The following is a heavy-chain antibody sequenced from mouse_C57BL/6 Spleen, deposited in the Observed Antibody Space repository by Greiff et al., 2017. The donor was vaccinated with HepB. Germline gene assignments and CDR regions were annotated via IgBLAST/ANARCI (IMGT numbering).Heavy chain of an antibody. J-gene: IGHJ4*01. V-gene: IGHV7-3*01. CDR2: IRNKANGYTT. D-gene: IGHD4-1*02. Sequence: DVKLVESGGGLVQPGGSLSLSCAASGFTFTDYYMSWVRQPPGKALEWLGFIRNKANGYTTAYSASVKGRFTISRDNSQSILYLQMNALRAEDSATYYCASFQLAYAMDYWVQGTSVTVSS. CDR3: ASFQLAYAMDY. CDR1: GFTFTDYY.